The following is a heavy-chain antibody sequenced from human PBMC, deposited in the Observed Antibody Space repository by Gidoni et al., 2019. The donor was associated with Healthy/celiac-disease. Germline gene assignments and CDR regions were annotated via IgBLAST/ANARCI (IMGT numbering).Heavy chain of an antibody. CDR2: MRSKANTYAT. D-gene: IGHD2-15*01. CDR1: GFTFSGSA. CDR3: TRHPGYCSVGSCYSGDY. Sequence: EVQLVESGGGLVQPGGSLKLSCDASGFTFSGSAMHWVRQASGKGLEWVGRMRSKANTYATAYAASVKGRFTISRDDSKNTAYLQMNSLTTEDTAVYYCTRHPGYCSVGSCYSGDYWGQGTLVTVSS. V-gene: IGHV3-73*01. J-gene: IGHJ4*02.